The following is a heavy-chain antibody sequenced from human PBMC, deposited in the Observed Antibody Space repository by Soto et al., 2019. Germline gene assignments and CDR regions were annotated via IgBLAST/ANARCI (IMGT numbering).Heavy chain of an antibody. J-gene: IGHJ6*02. V-gene: IGHV5-51*01. CDR1: GYTFTSYW. CDR3: ARRGPQRAVYYRAMDV. CDR2: IYPGDSDA. Sequence: GESLKTSCKASGYTFTSYWNAWVRQMPGKGLESMGIIYPGDSDARYSPSFQGQVTIAVYRSITTASLQWISLKASDTAIYYCARRGPQRAVYYRAMDVWGQGTTVTVSS.